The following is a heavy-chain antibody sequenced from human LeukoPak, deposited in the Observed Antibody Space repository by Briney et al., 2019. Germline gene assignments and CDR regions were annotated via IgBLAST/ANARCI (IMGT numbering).Heavy chain of an antibody. Sequence: SETLSLTCTVSGGSISSGGYYWSWIRQHPGKGLEWVGYIYYSGSTYYNPSLKSRVTISVDTSKNQFSLKLSSVTAADTAVYYCARDHDGYYFDYWGQGTLVTVSS. CDR1: GGSISSGGYY. CDR2: IYYSGST. CDR3: ARDHDGYYFDY. J-gene: IGHJ4*02. D-gene: IGHD3-10*01. V-gene: IGHV4-31*03.